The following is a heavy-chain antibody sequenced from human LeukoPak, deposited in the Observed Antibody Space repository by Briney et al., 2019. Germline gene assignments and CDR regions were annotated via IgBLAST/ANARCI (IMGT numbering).Heavy chain of an antibody. D-gene: IGHD1-7*01. CDR1: GFTFSSYS. Sequence: RGSLRLSCAASGFTFSSYSMNWVRQAPGKGLEWVSSISSSSSYIYYSDSVKGRFTISRDNSKNTLYLQMNSLRAEDTAVYYCATWNYVTYWGQGTLVTVSS. CDR3: ATWNYVTY. J-gene: IGHJ4*02. CDR2: ISSSSSYI. V-gene: IGHV3-21*04.